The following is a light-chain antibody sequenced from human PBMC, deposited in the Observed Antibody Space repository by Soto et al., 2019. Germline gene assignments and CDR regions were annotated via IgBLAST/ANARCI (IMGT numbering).Light chain of an antibody. J-gene: IGLJ2*01. CDR1: SSDVGGYNY. CDR3: SSYTSISTHVV. V-gene: IGLV2-14*01. Sequence: QSALTQPASVSGSPGQSITISCTGTSSDVGGYNYVSWYQQHPGKAPKLMIYEVSNRPSGVSNRFSGSKSGNTASLTISGLRADDEADYDCSSYTSISTHVVFGGGTKLTVL. CDR2: EVS.